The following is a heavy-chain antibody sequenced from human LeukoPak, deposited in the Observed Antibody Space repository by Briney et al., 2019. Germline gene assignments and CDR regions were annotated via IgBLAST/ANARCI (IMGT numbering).Heavy chain of an antibody. CDR3: AGDHRITMVRGVSYFDY. CDR1: GYTFTSYY. V-gene: IGHV1-46*03. Sequence: ASVKVSCKASGYTFTSYYMHWVRQAPGQGLEWMGIINPSGGSTSYAQKFQGRVTMTRDTSTSTVYMELSSLRSEDTAVYYCAGDHRITMVRGVSYFDYWGQGTLVTVSS. CDR2: INPSGGST. D-gene: IGHD3-10*01. J-gene: IGHJ4*02.